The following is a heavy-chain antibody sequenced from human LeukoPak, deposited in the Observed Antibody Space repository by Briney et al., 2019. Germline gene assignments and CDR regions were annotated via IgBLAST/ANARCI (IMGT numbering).Heavy chain of an antibody. CDR3: ARVLRYDFWSAYYFDY. CDR1: GYTSTSYY. CDR2: ISTYNGNT. D-gene: IGHD3-3*01. Sequence: GASVTVSCKASGYTSTSYYMHWVRQAPGQGLEWRAWISTYNGNTNYAQKVQGRATMTTDTSTSTAYMELRSLRSDDTAVYYCARVLRYDFWSAYYFDYWGQGTLVTVSS. V-gene: IGHV1-18*04. J-gene: IGHJ4*02.